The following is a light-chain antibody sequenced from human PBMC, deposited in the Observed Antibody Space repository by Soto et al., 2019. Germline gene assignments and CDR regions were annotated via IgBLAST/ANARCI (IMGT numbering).Light chain of an antibody. CDR3: QQYDYWPPYT. V-gene: IGKV3-15*01. CDR1: QSIRDN. J-gene: IGKJ2*01. Sequence: EILMTQSPATLSVSPGERAIVSCRASQSIRDNLAWYQQTPGRAPRLLIYGASIRAIGVPARFSGSGSGTECTLTISSLQSEDFAVYYCQQYDYWPPYTFGQGTKVEI. CDR2: GAS.